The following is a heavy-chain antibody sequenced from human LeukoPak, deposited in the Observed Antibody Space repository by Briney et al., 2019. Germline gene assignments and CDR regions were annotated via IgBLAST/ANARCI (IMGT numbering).Heavy chain of an antibody. CDR3: ERDHQGGGTMVRGVISAFDI. CDR2: INPNSGNT. Sequence: GASVKLFCKACGYTFTSYDINWVRHPTAQGREGRRWINPNSGNTGYAKKLQGRVTMTRNTSISTAYMELRSLRSEGTAVYYCERDHQGGGTMVRGVISAFDIWGQGTMVTVSS. D-gene: IGHD3-10*01. J-gene: IGHJ3*02. CDR1: GYTFTSYD. V-gene: IGHV1-8*01.